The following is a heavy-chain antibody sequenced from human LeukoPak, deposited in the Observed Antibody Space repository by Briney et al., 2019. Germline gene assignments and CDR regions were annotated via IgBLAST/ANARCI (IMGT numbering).Heavy chain of an antibody. CDR2: ISDSGGST. J-gene: IGHJ5*02. CDR3: AKDLSRAVAADWFDP. Sequence: GSLRLSCAASGFTFSNYDMSWVRPAPGKGLEWVSSISDSGGSTYYADSVKGRFTISRDNSKNTLYLQMTNLRAADRAVYYCAKDLSRAVAADWFDPWDQGSLVTVSS. D-gene: IGHD6-19*01. V-gene: IGHV3-23*01. CDR1: GFTFSNYD.